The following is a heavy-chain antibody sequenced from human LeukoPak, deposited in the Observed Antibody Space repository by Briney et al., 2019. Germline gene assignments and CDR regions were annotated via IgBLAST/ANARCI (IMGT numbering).Heavy chain of an antibody. CDR1: GFTFSSYS. J-gene: IGHJ4*02. CDR3: ALSGGVSYYFDY. Sequence: GGSLRLSCAASGFTFSSYSMNWARQAPGKGLEWVSSISSSSSYIYYADSVKGRFTISRDNAKNSLYLQMNSLRAEYTAVYYCALSGGVSYYFDYWGQGTLVTVSS. CDR2: ISSSSSYI. V-gene: IGHV3-21*01. D-gene: IGHD3-16*01.